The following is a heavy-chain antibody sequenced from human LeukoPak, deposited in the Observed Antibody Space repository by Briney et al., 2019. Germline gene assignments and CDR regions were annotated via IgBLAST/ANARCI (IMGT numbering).Heavy chain of an antibody. CDR3: AREGGPYRPLDY. J-gene: IGHJ4*02. CDR2: VNLQGST. CDR1: GGFITQTNN. Sequence: PSETLSLTCGVSGGFITQTNNWTWVRQPPGKGLEWIGEVNLQGSTNYNPSLMGRVAISVDKSENHVSLHLTSVTAADTAVYYCAREGGPYRPLDYSGQGTLVTVSS. V-gene: IGHV4-4*02.